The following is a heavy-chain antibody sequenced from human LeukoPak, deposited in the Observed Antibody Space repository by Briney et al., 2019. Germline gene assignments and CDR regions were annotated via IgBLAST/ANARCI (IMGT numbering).Heavy chain of an antibody. D-gene: IGHD6-13*01. CDR3: ARHEWQQLVKFDY. J-gene: IGHJ4*02. V-gene: IGHV4-39*01. Sequence: PSETLSLTCTVSGGSISSIRYYWVWIRQPPGKGLEWIGSIYYSGSTYYNPSLKGRVTISVDTSKNQFSLKVSSVTAADTAVYYCARHEWQQLVKFDYWGQGALVTVSS. CDR2: IYYSGST. CDR1: GGSISSIRYY.